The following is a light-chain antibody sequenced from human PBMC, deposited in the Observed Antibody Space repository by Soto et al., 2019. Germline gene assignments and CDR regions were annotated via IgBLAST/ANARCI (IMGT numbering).Light chain of an antibody. CDR2: GAS. CDR1: QGIDRW. Sequence: EVVLTQSPATLSFSPGERATPSCRASQGIDRWLAWYQQKPGQAPRLLIYGASNRATGIPARFSGSGSGTDFTLTISSLEPEDSAIYYCQERNNWPLITFGQGTRLEIK. CDR3: QERNNWPLIT. V-gene: IGKV3-11*01. J-gene: IGKJ5*01.